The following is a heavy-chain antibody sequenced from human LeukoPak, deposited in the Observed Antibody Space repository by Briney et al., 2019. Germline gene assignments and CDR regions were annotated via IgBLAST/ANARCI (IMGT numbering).Heavy chain of an antibody. D-gene: IGHD5-12*01. CDR2: IYYSGST. Sequence: SETLSLTCAVYGGSFSGYYWSWIRQPPGKGLEWIGYIYYSGSTNYNPSLKSRLTISVDTSKNQFSLKLSSVTAADTAVYYCARVSGYDWESFYDYWGQGTLVTVSS. CDR3: ARVSGYDWESFYDY. CDR1: GGSFSGYY. V-gene: IGHV4-59*01. J-gene: IGHJ4*02.